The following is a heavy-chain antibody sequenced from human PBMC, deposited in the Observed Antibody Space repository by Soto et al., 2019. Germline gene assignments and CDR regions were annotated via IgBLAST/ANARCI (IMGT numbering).Heavy chain of an antibody. CDR3: ARGGSEDYGDYEAGY. Sequence: EVQLVESGGGLVQPGGSLRLSCAASGFTFSSYWMSWVRQAPGKGLEWVANIKQDGSEKYYVDSVKGRFTISRDNAKNSLYLQMNGLRAEDTAVYYCARGGSEDYGDYEAGYWGQGTLVTVSS. D-gene: IGHD4-17*01. CDR2: IKQDGSEK. V-gene: IGHV3-7*03. CDR1: GFTFSSYW. J-gene: IGHJ4*02.